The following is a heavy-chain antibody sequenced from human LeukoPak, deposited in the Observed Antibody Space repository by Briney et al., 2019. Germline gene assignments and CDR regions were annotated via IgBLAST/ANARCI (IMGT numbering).Heavy chain of an antibody. CDR3: AKSGLNYDRNDY. J-gene: IGHJ4*02. Sequence: GGSLRLSCAASGFTFSSSAMSWVRQAPGKGLEWVSSISSLSGSTYYADSVKGRFTISRDNSKNTLYLQMNSLRAEDTAVYYCAKSGLNYDRNDYWGQGTLVTVSS. CDR1: GFTFSSSA. V-gene: IGHV3-23*01. D-gene: IGHD1-7*01. CDR2: ISSLSGST.